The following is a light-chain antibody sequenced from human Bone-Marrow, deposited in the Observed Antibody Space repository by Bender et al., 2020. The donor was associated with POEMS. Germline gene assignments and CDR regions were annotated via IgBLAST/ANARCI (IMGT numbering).Light chain of an antibody. J-gene: IGLJ2*01. CDR1: ELSKRS. CDR3: QSTDATGDFLI. CDR2: EGD. V-gene: IGLV3-25*03. Sequence: SSELTQPPSLSVSPGQTARITCSGDELSKRSTSWYKKLPGQAPVLIIYEGDQRPSGLPERFSGSSSQTTATLTINDVQADDEADYYCQSTDATGDFLIFAGGTRLTVL.